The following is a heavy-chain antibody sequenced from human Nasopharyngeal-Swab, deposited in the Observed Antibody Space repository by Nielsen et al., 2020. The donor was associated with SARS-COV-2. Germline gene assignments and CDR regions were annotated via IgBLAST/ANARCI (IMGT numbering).Heavy chain of an antibody. D-gene: IGHD3-10*01. CDR3: ARHRVLLLWFGENYYYGMDV. Sequence: LSCTVSGGSISSGGYYWSWIRQHPGKGLEWIGYIYYSGSTYYNPSLKSRVTISVDTSKNQFSLKLSSVTAADTAVYYCARHRVLLLWFGENYYYGMDVWGQGTTVTVSS. CDR1: GGSISSGGYY. V-gene: IGHV4-31*03. CDR2: IYYSGST. J-gene: IGHJ6*02.